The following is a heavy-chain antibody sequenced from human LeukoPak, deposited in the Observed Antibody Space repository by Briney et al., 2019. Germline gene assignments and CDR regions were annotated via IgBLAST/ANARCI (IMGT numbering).Heavy chain of an antibody. Sequence: SETLSLTCAVYGGSFSGYYWSWIRQPPGKGLEWIGEINHSGSTNYNPSLKSRVTISVDTSKNQFSLKLSSVTAADTAVYYCARVQLPSRDPSYYFDYWGQGTLVTVSS. D-gene: IGHD2-21*01. CDR2: INHSGST. J-gene: IGHJ4*02. CDR3: ARVQLPSRDPSYYFDY. V-gene: IGHV4-34*01. CDR1: GGSFSGYY.